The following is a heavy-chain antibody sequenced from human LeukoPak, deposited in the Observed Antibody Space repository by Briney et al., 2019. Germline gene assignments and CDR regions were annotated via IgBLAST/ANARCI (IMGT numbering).Heavy chain of an antibody. D-gene: IGHD1-7*01. CDR2: IIPIFGTA. CDR1: GGTFSSYA. J-gene: IGHJ6*03. V-gene: IGHV1-69*06. CDR3: ASLDSDYNWNYRAYYYYMDV. Sequence: SVKVSCKASGGTFSSYAISWVRQAPGQGLEWMGGIIPIFGTANYAQKFQGRVTITADKSTSTAYMELSSLRSEDTAVYYCASLDSDYNWNYRAYYYYMDVWGKGTTVTVSS.